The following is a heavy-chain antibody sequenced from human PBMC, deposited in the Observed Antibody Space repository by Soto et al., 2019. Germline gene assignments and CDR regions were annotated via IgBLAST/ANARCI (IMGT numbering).Heavy chain of an antibody. V-gene: IGHV4-39*01. D-gene: IGHD3-3*01. Sequence: LSLTCTVSGGSISSSSYYCGWIRQPPGKGLEWIGSIYYSGSTYYNPSLKGRVTISVDTSRNQFSLKLSSVTAADTAVYYCASQDTIFGVVSPYGMDVWGQGTTVTVSS. J-gene: IGHJ6*02. CDR2: IYYSGST. CDR3: ASQDTIFGVVSPYGMDV. CDR1: GGSISSSSYY.